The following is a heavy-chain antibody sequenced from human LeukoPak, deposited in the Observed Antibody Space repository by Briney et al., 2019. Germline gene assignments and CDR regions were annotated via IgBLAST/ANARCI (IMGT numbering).Heavy chain of an antibody. J-gene: IGHJ3*02. D-gene: IGHD6-13*01. CDR3: ATEGLAGTGTQWHVFDI. V-gene: IGHV4-34*01. CDR1: GGPFRGDS. CDR2: INHSAST. Sequence: SETLSLTCAVYGGPFRGDSWTWIRQPPGKGLEWIGEINHSASTNYNPSLKSRVIMSLDTSKNQLSLNLTSVTAADTAVCYCATEGLAGTGTQWHVFDIWGQGTLVTVSS.